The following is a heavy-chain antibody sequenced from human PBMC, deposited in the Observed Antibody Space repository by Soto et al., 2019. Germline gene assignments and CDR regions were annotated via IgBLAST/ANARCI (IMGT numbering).Heavy chain of an antibody. V-gene: IGHV3-23*01. CDR1: GFTFSMYA. J-gene: IGHJ6*02. CDR2: ISGSGGRT. CDR3: AKEVVVESAGRSHYYYYGLDV. Sequence: QTGGSLRLSCAASGFTFSMYAMSWVRQAPGKGLEWVSVISGSGGRTYYADSVKGRFTMSRDNSKNRLYLQMNALRAEDTAVYYCAKEVVVESAGRSHYYYYGLDVWGQGTTVTVSS. D-gene: IGHD2-2*01.